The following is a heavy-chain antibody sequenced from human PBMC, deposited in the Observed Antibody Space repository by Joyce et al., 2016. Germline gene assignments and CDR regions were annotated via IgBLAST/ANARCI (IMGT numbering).Heavy chain of an antibody. CDR2: IFSNDEK. J-gene: IGHJ6*02. V-gene: IGHV2-26*01. D-gene: IGHD6-13*01. Sequence: QVTLKESGPVLVKPTETLTLTCTVSGFSLSNARMGVSWIRQPPGKALEWLAHIFSNDEKSYSTSLKSRLTISKDTSKSQVVLTMTNMDPVDTATYYCARIEGYSSSWYKGMDVWGQGTTVTVSS. CDR3: ARIEGYSSSWYKGMDV. CDR1: GFSLSNARMG.